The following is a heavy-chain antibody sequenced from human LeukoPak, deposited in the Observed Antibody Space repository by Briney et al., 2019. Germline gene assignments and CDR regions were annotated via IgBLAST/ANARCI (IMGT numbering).Heavy chain of an antibody. Sequence: QTGGSLRLSCAASGFTFSSYAMSWVRQAPGKGLEWVSAISGSGGSTYYADSVKGRFTISRDNSKNTLYLQMNSLRAEDTAVYYCAKPVVPAATAGDAFDIWGQGTMVTVSS. J-gene: IGHJ3*02. V-gene: IGHV3-23*01. CDR1: GFTFSSYA. D-gene: IGHD2-2*01. CDR2: ISGSGGST. CDR3: AKPVVPAATAGDAFDI.